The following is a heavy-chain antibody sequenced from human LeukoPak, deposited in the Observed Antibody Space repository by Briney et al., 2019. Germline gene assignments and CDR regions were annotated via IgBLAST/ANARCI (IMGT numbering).Heavy chain of an antibody. J-gene: IGHJ5*02. CDR2: IYNTGSA. Sequence: SETLSLTCTVSGGSISSYYWTWIRQPPAKRLALIGYIYNTGSANYNPSFKGRVTLSVDTSKDQFSLKLSSVTAADTAVYYCAREDRDGYNSRGNWFDPWGQGTLVTVSS. CDR1: GGSISSYY. CDR3: AREDRDGYNSRGNWFDP. D-gene: IGHD5-24*01. V-gene: IGHV4-59*01.